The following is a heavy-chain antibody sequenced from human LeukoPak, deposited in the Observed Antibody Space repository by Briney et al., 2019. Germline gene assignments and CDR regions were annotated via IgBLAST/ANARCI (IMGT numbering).Heavy chain of an antibody. V-gene: IGHV1-2*02. Sequence: GASVRVSSKASGYIFTGYYIHWVRQAPGQGLEWMGWINPNSGGTDYAQKFQGRVTMTRDTSISTGYMELSILKSDGSAVYYCARVLPDGFFPLEYWGQGTLVTVSS. CDR2: INPNSGGT. CDR1: GYIFTGYY. J-gene: IGHJ4*02. D-gene: IGHD3/OR15-3a*01. CDR3: ARVLPDGFFPLEY.